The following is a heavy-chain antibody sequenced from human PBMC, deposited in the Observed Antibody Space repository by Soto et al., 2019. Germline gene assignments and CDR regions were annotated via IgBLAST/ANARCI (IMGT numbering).Heavy chain of an antibody. Sequence: EVQLVESGGGLVKPGGSLRLSCAASAFTFSRYTMNWVRQAPGKGLEWVSSISSSSSYIYYADSVKGRFTISRDNAKNSLYLLMNSLRAEDTAVYYCARGEEYCSSTSCPYFDLWGRGTLVTVSS. CDR1: AFTFSRYT. CDR2: ISSSSSYI. V-gene: IGHV3-21*01. CDR3: ARGEEYCSSTSCPYFDL. D-gene: IGHD2-2*01. J-gene: IGHJ2*01.